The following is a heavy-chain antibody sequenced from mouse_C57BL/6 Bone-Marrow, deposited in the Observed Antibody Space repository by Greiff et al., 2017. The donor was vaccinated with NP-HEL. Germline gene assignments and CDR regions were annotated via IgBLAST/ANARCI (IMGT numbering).Heavy chain of an antibody. J-gene: IGHJ4*01. D-gene: IGHD2-1*01. Sequence: EVQGVESGGGLVQSGRSLRLSCATSGFTFSDFYMEWVRQAPGKGLEWIAASRNKANDYTTEYSASVKGRFIVSRDTSQSILYLQMNALRAEDTAIYYCARDALYYGNHGGAMDYWGQGTSVTVSS. V-gene: IGHV7-1*01. CDR1: GFTFSDFY. CDR3: ARDALYYGNHGGAMDY. CDR2: SRNKANDYTT.